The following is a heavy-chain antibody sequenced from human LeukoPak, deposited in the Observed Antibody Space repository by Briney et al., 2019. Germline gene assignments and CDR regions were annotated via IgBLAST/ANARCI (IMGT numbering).Heavy chain of an antibody. CDR1: GVTFTNYA. Sequence: GGSLRLSRAASGVTFTNYAMTWVRQAPGKGLEWVSGISISGGSTDYADSVKGRFTISRDNSKNTLYLQMNGLRAEDTAVYYCAKVPAGNKVEYWGQGTLVTVSS. CDR2: ISISGGST. J-gene: IGHJ4*02. CDR3: AKVPAGNKVEY. V-gene: IGHV3-23*01. D-gene: IGHD6-19*01.